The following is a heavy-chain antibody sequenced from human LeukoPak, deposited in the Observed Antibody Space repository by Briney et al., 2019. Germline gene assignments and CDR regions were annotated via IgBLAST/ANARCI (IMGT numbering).Heavy chain of an antibody. CDR1: GYTFTGYY. CDR3: ARDQGYDFWSGFQRYYYGMDV. D-gene: IGHD3-3*01. CDR2: INPNSGGT. Sequence: ASVKVSCKASGYTFTGYYMHWVRQAPGQGLEWMGWINPNSGGTNYAQKFQGRVTMTGDTSISTAYMELSRLRSDDTAVYYCARDQGYDFWSGFQRYYYGMDVWGQGTTVTVSS. V-gene: IGHV1-2*02. J-gene: IGHJ6*02.